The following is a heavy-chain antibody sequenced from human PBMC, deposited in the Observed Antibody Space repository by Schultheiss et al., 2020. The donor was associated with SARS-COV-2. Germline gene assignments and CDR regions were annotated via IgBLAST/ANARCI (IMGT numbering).Heavy chain of an antibody. CDR1: GGSISSSSYY. D-gene: IGHD4-17*01. V-gene: IGHV4-61*05. CDR3: ARVRYGDYGRYYFDY. CDR2: IYYSGST. Sequence: SQTLSLTCTVPGGSISSSSYYWGWIRQPPGKGLEWIGYIYYSGSTYYNPSLKSRVTISVDRSKNQFSLKLSSVTAADTAVYYCARVRYGDYGRYYFDYWGQGTLVTVSS. J-gene: IGHJ4*02.